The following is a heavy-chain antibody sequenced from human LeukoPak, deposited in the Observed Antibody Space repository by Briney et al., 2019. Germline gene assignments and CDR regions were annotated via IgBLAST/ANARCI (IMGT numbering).Heavy chain of an antibody. V-gene: IGHV4-61*02. CDR3: ARDHYSNYEEYYYDY. CDR2: IFTSGST. Sequence: SETLSLTCTVSGDSISRGSYYWSWIRQPAGKGLEWLGRIFTSGSTSYNPSLKSRLTISLDTSKNQFSLKLSSVTAADTAVYYCARDHYSNYEEYYYDYWGQGTLVTVSS. D-gene: IGHD4-11*01. J-gene: IGHJ4*02. CDR1: GDSISRGSYY.